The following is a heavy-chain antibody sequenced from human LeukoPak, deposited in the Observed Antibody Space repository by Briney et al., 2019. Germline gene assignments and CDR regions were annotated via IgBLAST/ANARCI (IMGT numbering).Heavy chain of an antibody. CDR2: IIPIFGTA. J-gene: IGHJ3*02. D-gene: IGHD4-23*01. CDR3: ARESQGATVVGDAFDI. CDR1: GGTFSSYA. Sequence: GASVKVSCTASGGTFSSYAISWVRQAPGQGLEWMGGIIPIFGTANYAQKFQGRVTTTTDESTSTAYMELSSLRSEDTAVYYCARESQGATVVGDAFDIWGQGTMVTVSS. V-gene: IGHV1-69*05.